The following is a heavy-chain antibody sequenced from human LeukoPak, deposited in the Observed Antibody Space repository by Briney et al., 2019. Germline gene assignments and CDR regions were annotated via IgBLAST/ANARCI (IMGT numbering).Heavy chain of an antibody. J-gene: IGHJ4*02. CDR2: INANTGNP. V-gene: IGHV7-4-1*02. CDR1: GYTFTSYA. Sequence: ASVKVSCKASGYTFTSYAMNWVRQAPGQGLEWMGCINANTGNPTYAQGFTGRFVFSLDTSVSTAYLQISSLKAEDTAVYYCARVDEWAGYSYGLYYFDYWGQGTLVTVSS. D-gene: IGHD5-18*01. CDR3: ARVDEWAGYSYGLYYFDY.